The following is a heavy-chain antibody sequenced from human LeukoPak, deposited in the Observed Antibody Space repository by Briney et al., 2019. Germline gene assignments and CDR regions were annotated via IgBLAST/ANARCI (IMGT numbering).Heavy chain of an antibody. CDR1: GGSISSYY. V-gene: IGHV4-59*01. D-gene: IGHD1-26*01. Sequence: SETLSLTCTVSGGSISSYYWSWIRQPPGKGLEWIGYIYYSGSTNYNPSLKSRVTISVDTSKNQFSLKLSSVTAADTAAYYCARKEVGATTFDYWGQGTLVTVSS. CDR2: IYYSGST. J-gene: IGHJ4*02. CDR3: ARKEVGATTFDY.